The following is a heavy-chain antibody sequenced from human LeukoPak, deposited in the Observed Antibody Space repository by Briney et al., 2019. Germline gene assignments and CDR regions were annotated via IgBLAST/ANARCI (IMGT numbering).Heavy chain of an antibody. Sequence: GGSLRLSCAASGFTFSNYGMHWVRQAPGKGLEWVAVISYDGSNKYYADSVKGRFTISRDNSKNTLYLQMNSLRAEDTAVYYCARDLAFYDSSGYYPDYWGQGTLVPVSS. V-gene: IGHV3-30*03. CDR3: ARDLAFYDSSGYYPDY. D-gene: IGHD3-22*01. CDR1: GFTFSNYG. CDR2: ISYDGSNK. J-gene: IGHJ4*02.